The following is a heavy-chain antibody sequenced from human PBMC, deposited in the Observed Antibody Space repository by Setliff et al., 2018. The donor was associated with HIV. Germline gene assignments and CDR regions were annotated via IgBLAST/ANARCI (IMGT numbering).Heavy chain of an antibody. CDR1: GGSVSGHY. CDR2: ITPSGDT. CDR3: ASRRGIEFYFDI. D-gene: IGHD3-10*01. J-gene: IGHJ4*02. Sequence: SETLSLTCAVYGGSVSGHYWGWFRQPPGKGLEWIGEITPSGDTNYIPSLKSRVTMSLDTSRNQFSLNLNSVTAADTGVYYCASRRGIEFYFDIWGQGTPVTVSS. V-gene: IGHV4-34*01.